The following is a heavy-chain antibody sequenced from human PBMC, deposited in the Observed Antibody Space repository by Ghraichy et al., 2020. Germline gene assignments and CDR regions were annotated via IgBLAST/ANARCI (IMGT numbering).Heavy chain of an antibody. J-gene: IGHJ4*02. Sequence: SCAASGFSFSNYGMSWVRQASGKGLEWVSTASGGRGGANYADSVKGRFTISRDNYENTLYLQMNSLRVEDTAVYYCARGGGAYSPFDYWGQGALVIVSS. CDR2: ASGGRGGA. V-gene: IGHV3-23*01. D-gene: IGHD4-17*01. CDR1: GFSFSNYG. CDR3: ARGGGAYSPFDY.